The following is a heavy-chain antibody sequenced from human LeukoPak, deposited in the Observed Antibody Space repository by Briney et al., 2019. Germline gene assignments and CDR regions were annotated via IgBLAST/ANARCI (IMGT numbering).Heavy chain of an antibody. V-gene: IGHV3-53*01. Sequence: GRSLRLSCAASGFTVSSNYMSWVRQAPGKGLEWVSVIYSGGSTYYADSVKGRFTISRDNSKNTLYLQMNSLRAEDTAVYYCARDSLAYCGGDCYSGDAFDIWGQGTMVTVSS. J-gene: IGHJ3*02. D-gene: IGHD2-21*02. CDR2: IYSGGST. CDR1: GFTVSSNY. CDR3: ARDSLAYCGGDCYSGDAFDI.